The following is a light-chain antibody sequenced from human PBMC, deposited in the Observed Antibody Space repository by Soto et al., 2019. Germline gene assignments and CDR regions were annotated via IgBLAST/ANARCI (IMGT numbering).Light chain of an antibody. Sequence: QSVLTQPASVSGSPGQSITISCTGTNNDVGGYNYVSWYQQHPGKAPKFMIYDVSNRPSGVSNRFSGSKSGNTASLTISGLQAEDEADYYCSSYTTGTTPYVFGSGTKVTVL. J-gene: IGLJ1*01. V-gene: IGLV2-14*01. CDR2: DVS. CDR1: NNDVGGYNY. CDR3: SSYTTGTTPYV.